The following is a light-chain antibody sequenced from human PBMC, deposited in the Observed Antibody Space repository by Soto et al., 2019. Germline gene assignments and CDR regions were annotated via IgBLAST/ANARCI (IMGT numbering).Light chain of an antibody. CDR2: GAS. J-gene: IGKJ1*01. V-gene: IGKV3-15*01. Sequence: EIVMTQSPVTLSVSPGERATLSCRASQSVSSNLAWYQHKPGQAPRLLIYGASTRATDIPGRFSGSGSGTEFTLTNSSLQSEDFAVYYCQQYNNWPPGTFGQGTKVEIK. CDR1: QSVSSN. CDR3: QQYNNWPPGT.